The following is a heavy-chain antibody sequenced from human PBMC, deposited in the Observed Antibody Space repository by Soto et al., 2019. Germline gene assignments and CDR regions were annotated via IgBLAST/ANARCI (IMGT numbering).Heavy chain of an antibody. CDR2: IWYDGSNK. CDR1: GFTFSSYG. J-gene: IGHJ3*02. V-gene: IGHV3-33*01. CDR3: ARGGPAFDI. Sequence: GGSLRLSCAASGFTFSSYGMPWVRQAPGKGLEWVAVIWYDGSNKYYADSVKGRFTISRDNSKNTLYLQMNSLRAEDTAVYYCARGGPAFDIWGQGTMVTVSS.